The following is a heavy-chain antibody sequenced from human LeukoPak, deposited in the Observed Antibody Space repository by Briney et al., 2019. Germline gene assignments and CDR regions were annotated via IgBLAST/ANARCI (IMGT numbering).Heavy chain of an antibody. Sequence: GGSLRLSCAASGFTFSSYGMHWVRQAPGKGLEWVAFIRYDGSNKYYADSVKGRFTISRDNSKDTLYLQVNGLRTEDTAVYYCAKDRLLNCRGDCYIFDYWGQGTVVTVSS. J-gene: IGHJ4*02. CDR1: GFTFSSYG. D-gene: IGHD2-21*02. CDR3: AKDRLLNCRGDCYIFDY. V-gene: IGHV3-30*02. CDR2: IRYDGSNK.